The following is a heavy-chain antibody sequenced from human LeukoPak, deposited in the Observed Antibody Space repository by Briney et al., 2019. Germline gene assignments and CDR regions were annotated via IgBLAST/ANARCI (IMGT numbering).Heavy chain of an antibody. CDR3: ARVFRTSFHH. CDR2: IREDGSER. J-gene: IGHJ1*01. V-gene: IGHV3-7*01. Sequence: GGSLRLSCAASEFTFSGYGMSWVRQAPGKGLEWVAYIREDGSERYYVDSVKGRFTISRDNSKNSLYLQMNSLRAEDTAVHYCARVFRTSFHHWGESTLVTVSS. D-gene: IGHD3-10*01. CDR1: EFTFSGYG.